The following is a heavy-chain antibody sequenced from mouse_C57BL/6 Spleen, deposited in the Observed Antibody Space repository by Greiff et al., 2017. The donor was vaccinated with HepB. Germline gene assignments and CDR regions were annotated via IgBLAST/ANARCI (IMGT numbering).Heavy chain of an antibody. D-gene: IGHD1-1*01. CDR3: TTDGSSGGDY. CDR2: IDPENGDT. Sequence: EVQLQQSGAELVRPGASVKLSCTASGFNIKDDYMHWVKQRPEQSLEWIGWIDPENGDTEYASKFQGKATITADTSSNTAYLQLSSLTSEDTAVYYCTTDGSSGGDYWGQGTSVTVAS. J-gene: IGHJ4*01. CDR1: GFNIKDDY. V-gene: IGHV14-4*01.